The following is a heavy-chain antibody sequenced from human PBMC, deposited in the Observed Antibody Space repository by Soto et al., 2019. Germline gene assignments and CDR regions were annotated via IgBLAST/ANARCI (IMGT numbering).Heavy chain of an antibody. V-gene: IGHV6-1*01. Sequence: SQTLSLTCDISGDSVSSGSASWNWIRQTPSRGLEWLGRTYYRSKWFYDYAVSVNSRMTITPDTSKNQLSLQLSSVSPEDTAVNYCTRNVGSSRLDSWGQGTLVTVSS. CDR1: GDSVSSGSAS. CDR3: TRNVGSSRLDS. CDR2: TYYRSKWFY. J-gene: IGHJ5*01.